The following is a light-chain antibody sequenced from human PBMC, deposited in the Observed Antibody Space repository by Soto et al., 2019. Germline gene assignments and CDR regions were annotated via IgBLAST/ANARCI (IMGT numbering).Light chain of an antibody. CDR1: QSISTY. V-gene: IGKV1-39*01. CDR3: QQSLSTLLT. J-gene: IGKJ4*01. CDR2: AAS. Sequence: DIQMTQSPSSLSASVGDTVTITCRASQSISTYLNWYQQKPGKAPKVLIYAASSLQSGVPSRFSGRGSGTDFTLTISSLQPEDVATYYCQQSLSTLLTFGGGTKVDIK.